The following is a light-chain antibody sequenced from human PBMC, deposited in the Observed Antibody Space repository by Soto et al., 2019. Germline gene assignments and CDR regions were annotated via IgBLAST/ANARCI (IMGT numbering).Light chain of an antibody. CDR2: AAS. Sequence: DIQMTQSPSSLSASVGDSVTITCRARQGISNFLAWFQQKPEKDPKLLIYAASTLQSGVPSRFSGSGSGTDFTLTISSLQPEDVATYYCQKYISAPWTFGQGTKVEIK. J-gene: IGKJ1*01. CDR1: QGISNF. V-gene: IGKV1-27*01. CDR3: QKYISAPWT.